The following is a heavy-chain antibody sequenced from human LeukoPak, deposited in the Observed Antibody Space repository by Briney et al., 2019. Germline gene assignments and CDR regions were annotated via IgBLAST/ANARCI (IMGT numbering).Heavy chain of an antibody. CDR2: IRSKAYGGTT. D-gene: IGHD1-7*01. V-gene: IGHV3-49*04. J-gene: IGHJ4*02. Sequence: GGSLRLSCTASGFTFGDYAMSWVRQAPGKGLEWVAFIRSKAYGGTTEYAASVKGRFTISRDDSKGIAYLQVNSLKTEDTAVYYCTRGGRLTGTTNYWGQGTLVTVSS. CDR3: TRGGRLTGTTNY. CDR1: GFTFGDYA.